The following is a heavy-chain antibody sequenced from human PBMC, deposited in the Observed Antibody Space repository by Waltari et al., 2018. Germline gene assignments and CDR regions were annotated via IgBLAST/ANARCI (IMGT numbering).Heavy chain of an antibody. CDR2: IYYSGST. Sequence: QVQLQESGPGLVKPSETLSLPCTVSDGSIISYYWSWIRQPPGKGLEWSWYIYYSGSTNYNPSLKSRVTISVDTSKNQFSLKLSSVTAADTAVYYCARDWSYGPFDYWGQGTLVTVSS. V-gene: IGHV4-59*01. D-gene: IGHD1-26*01. CDR1: DGSIISYY. CDR3: ARDWSYGPFDY. J-gene: IGHJ4*02.